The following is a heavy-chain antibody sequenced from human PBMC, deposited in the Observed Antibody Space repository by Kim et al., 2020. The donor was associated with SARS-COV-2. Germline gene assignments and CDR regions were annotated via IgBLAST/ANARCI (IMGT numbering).Heavy chain of an antibody. CDR1: GGSVSSGSYY. D-gene: IGHD5-12*01. J-gene: IGHJ4*02. Sequence: SETLSLTCTVSGGSVSSGSYYWSWIRQPPGKGLEWIGYIYYSGSTNYNPSLKSRVTISVDTSKNQFSLKLSSVTAADTAVYYCARVDIVATILADYWGQGTLVTVSS. V-gene: IGHV4-61*01. CDR3: ARVDIVATILADY. CDR2: IYYSGST.